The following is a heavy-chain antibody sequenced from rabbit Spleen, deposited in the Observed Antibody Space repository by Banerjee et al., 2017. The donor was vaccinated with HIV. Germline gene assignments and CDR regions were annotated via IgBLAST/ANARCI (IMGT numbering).Heavy chain of an antibody. CDR3: ARSEYTHSDLDL. D-gene: IGHD1-1*01. V-gene: IGHV1S45*01. Sequence: QEQLEESGGDLVTPEGSLTITFTVSGFSFNSSHDMFWVRHAPAKRLECIACFRAGSITYCAMWAKRGLTIAEPAPTSVSLQMTSLTAADTATYFYARSEYTHSDLDLW. CDR1: GFSFNSSHD. J-gene: IGHJ4*01. CDR2: FRAGSIT.